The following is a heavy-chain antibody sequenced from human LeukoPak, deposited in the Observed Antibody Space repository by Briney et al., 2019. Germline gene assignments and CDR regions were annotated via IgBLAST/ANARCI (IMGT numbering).Heavy chain of an antibody. J-gene: IGHJ6*02. CDR1: GGSISSSY. V-gene: IGHV4-59*01. CDR2: IDNSGST. CDR3: ARAPLYSGGSGWSIYYFYAMDV. D-gene: IGHD6-19*01. Sequence: SETLSLTCTVSGGSISSSYWSWVRQPPGKGLEWIGYIDNSGSTNYNPSLKSRVTISLDTPKGQFSLKLSSVTAADTAVYYCARAPLYSGGSGWSIYYFYAMDVWGQGTTVTVSS.